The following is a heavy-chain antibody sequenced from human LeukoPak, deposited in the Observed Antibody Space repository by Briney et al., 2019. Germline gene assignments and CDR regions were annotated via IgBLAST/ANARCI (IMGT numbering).Heavy chain of an antibody. D-gene: IGHD5-18*01. CDR1: GYTFTSYY. CDR3: ARDRGRIVHSYGYFDY. Sequence: GASVKVSCKASGYTFTSYYMHWVRQAPGQGLEWMGIINPSGGSTSYAQKFQGRVTMTRDMSTSTVYMELSSLRPEDTAVYYCARDRGRIVHSYGYFDYWGQGTLVTVSS. CDR2: INPSGGST. J-gene: IGHJ4*02. V-gene: IGHV1-46*01.